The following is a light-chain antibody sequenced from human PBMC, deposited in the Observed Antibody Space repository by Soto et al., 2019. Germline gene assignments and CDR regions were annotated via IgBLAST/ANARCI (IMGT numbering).Light chain of an antibody. J-gene: IGLJ1*01. CDR3: CSFADFTYV. CDR1: SSDIGSYDL. Sequence: QSVLTQPASVSGSPGQSITISCTGTSSDIGSYDLVSWYQQHPGTAPKLIIYEVTKRPSGVSTRFSGSKSGNTASLTISGLQAVDEADYYCCSFADFTYVFGTGIKLTVL. V-gene: IGLV2-23*02. CDR2: EVT.